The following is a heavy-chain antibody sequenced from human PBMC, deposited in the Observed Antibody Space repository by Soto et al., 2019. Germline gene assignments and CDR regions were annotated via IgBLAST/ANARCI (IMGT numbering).Heavy chain of an antibody. CDR1: GFTFSSYA. CDR2: ISGSGGST. D-gene: IGHD3-9*01. V-gene: IGHV3-23*01. CDR3: ARQEFGLRSFDWLQSEFDY. J-gene: IGHJ4*02. Sequence: GGSLRLSCAASGFTFSSYAMSWVRQAPGKGLEWVSAISGSGGSTYYADSVKGRFTISRDNSKNTLYLQMNSLRAEDTAVYYCARQEFGLRSFDWLQSEFDYWGQGTLVTVSS.